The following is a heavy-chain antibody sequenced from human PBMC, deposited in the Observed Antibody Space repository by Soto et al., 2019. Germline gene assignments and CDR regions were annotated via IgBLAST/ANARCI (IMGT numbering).Heavy chain of an antibody. CDR1: GFTFSSYA. CDR2: ISYDGSNK. J-gene: IGHJ4*02. V-gene: IGHV3-30-3*01. Sequence: GGSLRLSCAASGFTFSSYAMHWVRQAPGKGLEWVAVISYDGSNKYYADSVKGRFTISRDNSKNTLYLQMNSLRAEDTAVYYCARDSLRYFHWPEQYYFDYWGQGTLVTVSS. D-gene: IGHD3-9*01. CDR3: ARDSLRYFHWPEQYYFDY.